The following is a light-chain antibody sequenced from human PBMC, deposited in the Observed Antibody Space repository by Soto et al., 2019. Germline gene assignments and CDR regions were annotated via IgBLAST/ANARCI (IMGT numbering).Light chain of an antibody. J-gene: IGKJ1*01. V-gene: IGKV3-15*01. CDR3: QQYNIWPLWT. CDR2: AAS. CDR1: ESVTSS. Sequence: EIVMTQSPATLSVSPGDRATLSCRASESVTSSLAWYQQKPGQPPRLLIYAASTRATDVPARFSGGVSETEFTLTISSLQSEDFAVYFCQQYNIWPLWTFGQGTKVEIK.